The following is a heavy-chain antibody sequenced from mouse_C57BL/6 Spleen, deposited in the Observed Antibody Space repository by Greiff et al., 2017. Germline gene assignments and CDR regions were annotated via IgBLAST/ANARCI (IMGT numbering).Heavy chain of an antibody. CDR2: IYAGDGDT. V-gene: IGHV1-80*01. CDR3: ERGESFAY. J-gene: IGHJ3*01. CDR1: GFAFSSYW. Sequence: VLLLQSGAGLVKPGASVKLSCTASGFAFSSYWMTWVQQTPGKGLEWVGQIYAGDGDTYYNGKFKGKATLTADKSSSTAYMQLSSLTSEDSAVYFCERGESFAYWGQGTLVTVSA.